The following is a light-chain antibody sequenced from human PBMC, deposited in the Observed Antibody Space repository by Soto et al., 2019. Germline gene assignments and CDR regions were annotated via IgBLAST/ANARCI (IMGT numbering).Light chain of an antibody. CDR2: GAS. V-gene: IGKV3-15*01. CDR1: QSVSSN. CDR3: QQYNNWPPYT. Sequence: EIVMTQSPATLSVSPGERATLSCRASQSVSSNLAWYQQKPGQAPRLLIYGASTRATGIPARFSGSGSGKESTLTISTLQSNDVAVYSCQQYNNWPPYTFGQGNKLEIK. J-gene: IGKJ2*01.